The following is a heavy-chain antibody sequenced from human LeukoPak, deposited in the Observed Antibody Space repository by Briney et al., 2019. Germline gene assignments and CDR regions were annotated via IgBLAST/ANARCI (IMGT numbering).Heavy chain of an antibody. D-gene: IGHD5-12*01. CDR3: ARRRYSGYDFPY. CDR2: VFYSGSP. CDR1: GGSISSSNSY. Sequence: SETLSLTCTVSGGSISSSNSYWGWIRQPPGQGLEWIGTVFYSGSPYYNPSLKSRVTISVDTSKNQFSLKLSSVTAADTAVYYCARRRYSGYDFPYWGQGTLVTVSS. J-gene: IGHJ4*02. V-gene: IGHV4-39*07.